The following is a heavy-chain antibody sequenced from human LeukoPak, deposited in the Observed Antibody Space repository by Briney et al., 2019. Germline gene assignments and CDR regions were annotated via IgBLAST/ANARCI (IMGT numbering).Heavy chain of an antibody. CDR1: GGSISSYF. J-gene: IGHJ4*02. CDR2: ISYSGST. Sequence: SETLPLTCTVSGGSISSYFWSWIRQPPGKELEWIGYISYSGSTNYSPSLKSRVTMSVDTSKNQFSLKLSSVAAADTAVYYCASNGGPAYEDYWGQGTLGTVSS. CDR3: ASNGGPAYEDY. V-gene: IGHV4-59*12. D-gene: IGHD5-12*01.